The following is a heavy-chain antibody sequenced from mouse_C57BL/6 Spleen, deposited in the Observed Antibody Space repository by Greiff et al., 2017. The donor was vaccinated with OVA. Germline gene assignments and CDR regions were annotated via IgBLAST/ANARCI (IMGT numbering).Heavy chain of an antibody. V-gene: IGHV1-64*01. Sequence: QVQLQQPGAELVKPGASVKLSCKASGYTFTSYWMHWVKQRPGQGLEWIGMIHPNSGSTNYNEKFKSKATLTVDKSSSTAYMQLSSLTSEDSAVYYCAIYYGNYGDYFDYWGQGTTLTVSS. CDR3: AIYYGNYGDYFDY. J-gene: IGHJ2*01. CDR1: GYTFTSYW. CDR2: IHPNSGST. D-gene: IGHD2-1*01.